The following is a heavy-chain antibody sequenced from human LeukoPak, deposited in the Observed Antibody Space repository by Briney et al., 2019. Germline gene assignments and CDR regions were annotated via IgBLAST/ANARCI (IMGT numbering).Heavy chain of an antibody. D-gene: IGHD3-9*01. Sequence: SVKVSCKASGGTFSSYAISWVRQAPGQGLEWMGGIIPIFGTANYAQKFQGRVTMTRDTSISTAYMELSRLRSDDTAVYYCARSHDILTGYRIDYWGQGTLVTVSS. CDR2: IIPIFGTA. V-gene: IGHV1-69*05. J-gene: IGHJ4*02. CDR1: GGTFSSYA. CDR3: ARSHDILTGYRIDY.